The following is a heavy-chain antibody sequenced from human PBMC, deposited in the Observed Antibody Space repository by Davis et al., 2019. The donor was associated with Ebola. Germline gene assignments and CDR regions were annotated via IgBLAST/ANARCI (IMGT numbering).Heavy chain of an antibody. CDR1: GFTFSSYS. D-gene: IGHD6-13*01. CDR3: ARDIRLAALTDYYYYGMDV. CDR2: ISSSSSTI. J-gene: IGHJ6*02. V-gene: IGHV3-48*02. Sequence: GESLKISCAASGFTFSSYSMNWVRQAPGKGLEWVSYISSSSSTIYYADSVKGRFTISRDNAKNSLYLQMNSLRDEDTAVYYCARDIRLAALTDYYYYGMDVWGQGTTVTVSS.